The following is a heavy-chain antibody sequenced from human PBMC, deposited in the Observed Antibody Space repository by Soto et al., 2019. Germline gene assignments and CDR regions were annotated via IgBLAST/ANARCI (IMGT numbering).Heavy chain of an antibody. CDR3: ARHRTYGYGRGYYFDY. J-gene: IGHJ4*02. CDR2: IYYSGST. V-gene: IGHV4-39*01. D-gene: IGHD5-18*01. Sequence: SETLSLTCTVSGGSISSSSYYWGWIRQPPGKGLEWIGSIYYSGSTYYNPSLKSRVTISVDTSKNQFSLKLSSVTAADTAVYYCARHRTYGYGRGYYFDYWGQGTLVTVSS. CDR1: GGSISSSSYY.